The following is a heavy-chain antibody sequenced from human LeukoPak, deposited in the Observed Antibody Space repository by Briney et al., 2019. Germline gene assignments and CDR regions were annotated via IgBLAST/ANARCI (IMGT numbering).Heavy chain of an antibody. J-gene: IGHJ3*02. D-gene: IGHD4-23*01. CDR2: IIPSFGTA. CDR3: AREWDHDYGGNPRAFDI. V-gene: IGHV1-69*05. CDR1: GGTFSSYA. Sequence: SVKVSCKASGGTFSSYAISWVRQAPGQGLEWMGGIIPSFGTANYAQKFQGRVTITTDESTSTAYMELSSLRSEDTAVYYCAREWDHDYGGNPRAFDIWGQGTMVTGSS.